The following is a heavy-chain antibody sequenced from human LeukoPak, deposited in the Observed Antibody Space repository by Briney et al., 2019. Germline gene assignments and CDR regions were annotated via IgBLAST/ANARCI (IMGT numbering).Heavy chain of an antibody. D-gene: IGHD4-17*01. V-gene: IGHV4-59*11. CDR1: GGSISTHY. CDR3: ARDPTTVTKGLDI. Sequence: SETLFLTCTVSGGSISTHYWSWIRQPPGKGLKWIGYISYIGSTNYNPSLKSRVTISVDTSKNQFSLKLSSVTAADAAVYFCARDPTTVTKGLDIWGQGTMVTVSS. J-gene: IGHJ3*02. CDR2: ISYIGST.